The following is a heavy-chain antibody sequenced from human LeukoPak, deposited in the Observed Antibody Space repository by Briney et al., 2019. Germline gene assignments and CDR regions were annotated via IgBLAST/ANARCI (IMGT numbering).Heavy chain of an antibody. CDR3: ARQGYSSGWVTYYFDY. V-gene: IGHV5-51*01. J-gene: IGHJ4*02. CDR1: GYSFTSYW. Sequence: GESLKISCKGSGYSFTSYWIGWVRQMPGKGPEWMGIIYPGDSDTRYSPSFQGQVTISADKSISTAYLQWSSLKASDTAMYYCARQGYSSGWVTYYFDYWGQGTLVTVSS. CDR2: IYPGDSDT. D-gene: IGHD6-19*01.